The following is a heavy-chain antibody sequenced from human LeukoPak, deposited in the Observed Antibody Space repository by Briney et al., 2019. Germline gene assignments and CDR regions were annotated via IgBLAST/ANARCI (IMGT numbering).Heavy chain of an antibody. V-gene: IGHV3-21*01. CDR2: ITSSSGYI. D-gene: IGHD2-21*02. J-gene: IGHJ6*03. CDR1: GFTFSSYS. CDR3: ARVGGDGYYYYYMDV. Sequence: GGSLRLSCAASGFTFSSYSMNWVRQAPGKGLVGVSSITSSSGYIYHADSVKGRFTISRDNAKNSLYLQMNSLRAEDTAVYYCARVGGDGYYYYYMDVWGKGTTVTVSS.